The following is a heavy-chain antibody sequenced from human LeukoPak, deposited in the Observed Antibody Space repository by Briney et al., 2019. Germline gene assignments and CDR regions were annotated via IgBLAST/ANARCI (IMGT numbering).Heavy chain of an antibody. J-gene: IGHJ3*02. CDR2: IHNSGST. Sequence: SETLSLTCTVSGGSVSSYYWGWIRQPPGEGLEWIAYIHNSGSTNYNLSLKTRVTISVDTSKNQFSLKLSSVTAADTAVYYCVRDWEGFNFDIWGQGTMVTVPS. CDR3: VRDWEGFNFDI. V-gene: IGHV4-59*02. D-gene: IGHD1-26*01. CDR1: GGSVSSYY.